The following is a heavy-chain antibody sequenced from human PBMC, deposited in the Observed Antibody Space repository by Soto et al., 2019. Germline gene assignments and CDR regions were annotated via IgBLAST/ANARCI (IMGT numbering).Heavy chain of an antibody. CDR2: ISSSSSVI. J-gene: IGHJ6*02. CDR1: GFILSDCA. D-gene: IGHD4-17*01. CDR3: AKDGGYTVTYYYCYYGMDV. Sequence: PGGSLRLSCATSGFILSDCAMNWVRQAPGKGLEWVSYISSSSSVIDYADSVKGRFTVSRDNARNSLYLQMNSLRAEEKAVYYCAKDGGYTVTYYYCYYGMDVWGQGTTVTVSS. V-gene: IGHV3-48*01.